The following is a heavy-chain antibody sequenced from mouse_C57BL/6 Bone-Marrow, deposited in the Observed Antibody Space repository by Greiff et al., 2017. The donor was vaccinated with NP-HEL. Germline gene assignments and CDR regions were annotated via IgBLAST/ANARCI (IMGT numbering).Heavy chain of an antibody. J-gene: IGHJ4*01. Sequence: QVQLQQPGAELVRPGSSVKLSCKASGYTFTSYWMDWVKQRPGQGLEWIGNIYPSASETHYNQKFKDKATLTVDKSSSTAYMQLSSLTSEDSAVYYCARGGVTPYYYAMDYWGQGTSVTVSS. CDR1: GYTFTSYW. CDR3: ARGGVTPYYYAMDY. CDR2: IYPSASET. D-gene: IGHD2-2*01. V-gene: IGHV1-61*01.